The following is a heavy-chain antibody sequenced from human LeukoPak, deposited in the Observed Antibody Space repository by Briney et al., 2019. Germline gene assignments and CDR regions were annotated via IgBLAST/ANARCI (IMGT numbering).Heavy chain of an antibody. CDR1: GFTFSDYY. D-gene: IGHD1-14*01. Sequence: GGSLRLSCAASGFTFSDYYMSWIRQAPGKGLEWVSYISSSGSTIYYADSVKGRFTISRDDAKNSLYLQINSLRAEDTAVYYCTRDNNRKDDYWGQGTLVTVSS. CDR2: ISSSGSTI. J-gene: IGHJ4*02. CDR3: TRDNNRKDDY. V-gene: IGHV3-11*04.